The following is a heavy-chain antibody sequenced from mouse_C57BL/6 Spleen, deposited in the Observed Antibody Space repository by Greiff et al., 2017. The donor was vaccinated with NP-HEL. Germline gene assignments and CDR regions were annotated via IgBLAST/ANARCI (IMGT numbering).Heavy chain of an antibody. V-gene: IGHV5-4*01. D-gene: IGHD2-2*01. Sequence: EVQVVESGGGLVKPGGSLKLSCAASGFTFSSYAMSWVRQTPEQSLEWVATISAGGSYTYYPDNVKGRFTISRDNAKNNLYLQMSHLKSEDTARYYCGQREGYIFAYWGQGTLVTVSA. CDR3: GQREGYIFAY. CDR2: ISAGGSYT. CDR1: GFTFSSYA. J-gene: IGHJ3*01.